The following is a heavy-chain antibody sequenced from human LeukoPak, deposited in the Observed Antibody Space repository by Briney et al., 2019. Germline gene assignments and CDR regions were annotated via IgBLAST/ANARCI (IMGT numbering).Heavy chain of an antibody. V-gene: IGHV1-2*02. D-gene: IGHD5-18*01. J-gene: IGHJ6*02. CDR3: ARVTDTAKFYYYYGMDV. CDR2: INPNSGGT. CDR1: GYTFTDYY. Sequence: ASVKVSCKASGYTFTDYYMHWVRQAPGQGLEWMGWINPNSGGTNYAQKFQGRVTMTRDTSISTAYMELSRLRSDDTAVYYCARVTDTAKFYYYYGMDVWGQGTTVTVSS.